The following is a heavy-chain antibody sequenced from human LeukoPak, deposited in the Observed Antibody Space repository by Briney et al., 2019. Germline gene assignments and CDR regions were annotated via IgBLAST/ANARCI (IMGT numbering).Heavy chain of an antibody. CDR1: GFTFSSYA. V-gene: IGHV3-30-3*01. CDR2: ISYDGGNK. D-gene: IGHD4-11*01. CDR3: ARGHYRDAFDI. J-gene: IGHJ3*02. Sequence: GGSLRLSCAASGFTFSSYAMHWVRQAPGKGLEWVAVISYDGGNKYYADSVKGRFTISRDNSKNTLYLQMNSLRAEDTAVYYCARGHYRDAFDIWGQGTMVTVSS.